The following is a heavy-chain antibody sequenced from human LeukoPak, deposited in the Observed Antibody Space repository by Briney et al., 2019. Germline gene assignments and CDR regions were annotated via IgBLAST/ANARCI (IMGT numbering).Heavy chain of an antibody. CDR2: MNPNSGNT. D-gene: IGHD4-17*01. J-gene: IGHJ4*02. CDR1: GYTFKNYD. CDR3: ATAEYGDSPFDY. V-gene: IGHV1-8*02. Sequence: GASVKVSCKASGYTFKNYDINWVRQATGQGLEWMGWMNPNSGNTGFAQKFRGRVTMTRNTSISTAYMELSSLRSEDTAVYYCATAEYGDSPFDYWGQGTLVTVSS.